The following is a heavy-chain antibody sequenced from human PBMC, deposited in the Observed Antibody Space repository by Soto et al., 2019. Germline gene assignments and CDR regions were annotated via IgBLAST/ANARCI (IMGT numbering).Heavy chain of an antibody. CDR3: AKDREMATTNAFDI. J-gene: IGHJ3*02. CDR1: GFTFDDYA. D-gene: IGHD5-12*01. Sequence: EVQLVESGGGLVQPGRSLRLSCAASGFTFDDYAMHWVRQAPGKGLEWVSGISWNSGSIGYADPVKGRFTISRDNAKNSLYLQMNSLRAEDTALYYCAKDREMATTNAFDIWGQGTMVTVSS. V-gene: IGHV3-9*01. CDR2: ISWNSGSI.